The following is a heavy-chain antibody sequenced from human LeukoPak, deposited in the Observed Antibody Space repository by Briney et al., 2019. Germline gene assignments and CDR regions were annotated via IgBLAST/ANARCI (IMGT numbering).Heavy chain of an antibody. CDR1: GFTFSSYA. Sequence: TGGSLSLSCAASGFTFSSYAMHWVRQAAGKGLEWVAVISYDGSNKYYADSVKGRFTISRDNSKNTLYLQMNSLRAEDTAVYYCVRRSRGYYYYMDVWGTGTTVTVSS. CDR3: VRRSRGYYYYMDV. V-gene: IGHV3-30*04. J-gene: IGHJ6*03. D-gene: IGHD3-10*01. CDR2: ISYDGSNK.